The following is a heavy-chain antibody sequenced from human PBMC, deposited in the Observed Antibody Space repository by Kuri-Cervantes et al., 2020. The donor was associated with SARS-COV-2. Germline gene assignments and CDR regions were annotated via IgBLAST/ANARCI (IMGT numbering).Heavy chain of an antibody. V-gene: IGHV3-21*01. CDR3: ARVRGGSYYGPFDY. J-gene: IGHJ4*02. D-gene: IGHD1-26*01. Sequence: GESLKISCAASGFTFSSYSMNWVRQAPGKGLEWVSSISSSSSYIYYADSVKGRFTISRDNSKNTPYLQMNSLRAEDTAVYYCARVRGGSYYGPFDYWGQGTLVTVSS. CDR2: ISSSSSYI. CDR1: GFTFSSYS.